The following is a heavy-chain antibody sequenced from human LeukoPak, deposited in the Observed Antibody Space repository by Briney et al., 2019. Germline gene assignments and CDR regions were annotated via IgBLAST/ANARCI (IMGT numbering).Heavy chain of an antibody. V-gene: IGHV3-48*03. CDR1: GFTFSRFE. Sequence: GGSLRLSCVASGFTFSRFEMNWVRQAPGKGLEWISHISRGTYIAYADSVKGRFSISRDNAKNSLYLQMNSLRAEDTAVYYCARDRAYYGSGSGTRKFDPWGQGTLVTVSS. CDR3: ARDRAYYGSGSGTRKFDP. CDR2: ISRGTYI. D-gene: IGHD3-10*01. J-gene: IGHJ5*02.